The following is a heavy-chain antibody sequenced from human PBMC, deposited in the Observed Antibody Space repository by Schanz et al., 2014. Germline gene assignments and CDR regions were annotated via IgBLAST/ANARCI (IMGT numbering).Heavy chain of an antibody. J-gene: IGHJ3*02. CDR3: AKDFFIGVARGVIISHDAIDI. CDR1: GFTFSDYY. V-gene: IGHV3-11*01. D-gene: IGHD3-10*01. Sequence: QVYLVESGGDLVKPGGSLRLSCAASGFTFSDYYMAWIRQAPGKGLEWVSYISGSSSTKYYADSVKGRFTISRDNSKNTVFLQMNSLRAEDTAVYYCAKDFFIGVARGVIISHDAIDIWGQGTKVTVSS. CDR2: ISGSSSTK.